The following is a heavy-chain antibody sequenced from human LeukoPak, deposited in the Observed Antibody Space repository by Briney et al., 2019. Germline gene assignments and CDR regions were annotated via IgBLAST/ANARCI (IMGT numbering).Heavy chain of an antibody. V-gene: IGHV3-74*01. CDR2: VNSDGTGT. CDR1: GFTFSSYW. J-gene: IGHJ4*02. CDR3: ARGLMTTVTNFDY. Sequence: PGGSLRLSCAASGFTFSSYWMHWVRQAPGKGLVWVSRVNSDGTGTTYADSVKGRFTISRDNAKNSLYLQMNSLRAEDTAVYYCARGLMTTVTNFDYWGQGTLVTVSS. D-gene: IGHD4-17*01.